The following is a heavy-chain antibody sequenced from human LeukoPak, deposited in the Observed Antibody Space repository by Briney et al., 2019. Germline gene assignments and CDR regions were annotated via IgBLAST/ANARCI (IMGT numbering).Heavy chain of an antibody. J-gene: IGHJ4*02. D-gene: IGHD1-26*01. CDR3: ASRVGARILFDY. V-gene: IGHV4-30-4*01. CDR2: IYYSGST. Sequence: SETLSLTCTVSGGSISSYYWSWIRQPPGKGLEWIGYIYYSGSTYYNPSLKSRVTISVDTSKNQFSLKLSSVTAADTAVYYCASRVGARILFDYWGQGTLVTVSS. CDR1: GGSISSYY.